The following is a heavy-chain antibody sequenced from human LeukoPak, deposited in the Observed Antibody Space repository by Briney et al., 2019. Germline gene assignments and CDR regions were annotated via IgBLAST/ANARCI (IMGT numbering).Heavy chain of an antibody. CDR1: GYSISSGYC. D-gene: IGHD2-2*01. CDR3: ARERTFCSSTSCYRSDYYYGMDV. V-gene: IGHV4-38-2*02. J-gene: IGHJ6*01. CDR2: NYNSGST. Sequence: SETLSLTCAVSGYSISSGYCRGWIRQPPGKGLERVGSNYNSGSTYYHSSIKRRVTISVVTPKNQFSLELSSVAAADTAVYYCARERTFCSSTSCYRSDYYYGMDVWGKGPRSPSPQ.